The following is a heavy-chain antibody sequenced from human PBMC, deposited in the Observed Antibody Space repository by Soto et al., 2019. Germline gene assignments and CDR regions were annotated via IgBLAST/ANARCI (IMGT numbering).Heavy chain of an antibody. CDR2: IIPIFGTA. Sequence: QVQLVQSGAEVKKPGASVKVSCKASGGTFSSYAISWVRQAPGQGLEWMGGIIPIFGTANYAQKFQGRVTITADESKSTAYMELSRLRHEDTAVYYCERFLRLVDSNRQMGYDYSGMDVWGQDNTVT. D-gene: IGHD4-4*01. CDR1: GGTFSSYA. CDR3: ERFLRLVDSNRQMGYDYSGMDV. V-gene: IGHV1-69*01. J-gene: IGHJ6*02.